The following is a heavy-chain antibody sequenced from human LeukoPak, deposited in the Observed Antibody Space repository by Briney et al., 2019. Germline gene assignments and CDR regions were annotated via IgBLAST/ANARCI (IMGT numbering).Heavy chain of an antibody. V-gene: IGHV4-34*01. J-gene: IGHJ5*02. Sequence: SETLSLTCAVYGGSFSGYYWSWIRQPPGKGLEWIGEINHSGSTNYNPSLKSRVTISVDTSKNQFSLKLSSVTAADTAVYYCARGFFPEVICSGGSCYINWFDPWGQGTLVTVSS. CDR3: ARGFFPEVICSGGSCYINWFDP. D-gene: IGHD2-15*01. CDR2: INHSGST. CDR1: GGSFSGYY.